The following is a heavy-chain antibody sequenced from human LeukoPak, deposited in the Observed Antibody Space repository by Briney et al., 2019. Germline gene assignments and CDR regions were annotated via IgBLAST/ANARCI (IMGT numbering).Heavy chain of an antibody. D-gene: IGHD5-24*01. J-gene: IGHJ4*02. CDR2: INPRGGST. CDR3: ARKRTDGYISYYFDY. CDR1: GYTFIDYY. V-gene: IGHV1-46*01. Sequence: ASVKVSCKASGYTFIDYYMHWVRQAPGQGLEWMGIINPRGGSTTYAQNFQGRVTMTRDTSTSTVYMELSSLRSEDTAMYYCARKRTDGYISYYFDYWGQGTLVTVSS.